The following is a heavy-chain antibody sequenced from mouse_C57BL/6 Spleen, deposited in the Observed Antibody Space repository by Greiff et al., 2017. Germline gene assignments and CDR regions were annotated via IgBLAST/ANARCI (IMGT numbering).Heavy chain of an antibody. D-gene: IGHD2-1*01. Sequence: QVHVKQPGAELVRPGSSVKLSCKASGYTFTSYWMHWVKQRPIQGLEWIGNIDPSDSETHYNQKFKDKATLTVDKSSSTAYMQLSSLTSEDSAVYYCARDLPNYAMDYWGQGTSVTVSS. CDR2: IDPSDSET. J-gene: IGHJ4*01. CDR1: GYTFTSYW. V-gene: IGHV1-52*01. CDR3: ARDLPNYAMDY.